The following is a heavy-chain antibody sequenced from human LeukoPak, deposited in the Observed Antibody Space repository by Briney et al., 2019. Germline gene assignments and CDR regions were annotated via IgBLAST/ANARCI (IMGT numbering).Heavy chain of an antibody. CDR1: GGSISSGGYS. J-gene: IGHJ4*02. D-gene: IGHD5-18*01. CDR3: ARVFRYSYAD. Sequence: PSETLSLTCAVSGGSISSGGYSWSWIRQPPGKGLEWIGYIYYSGSTYYNPSLKSRVTISVDTSKNQFSLKLSSVTAADTAVYYCARVFRYSYADWGQGTLVTVSS. V-gene: IGHV4-30-4*07. CDR2: IYYSGST.